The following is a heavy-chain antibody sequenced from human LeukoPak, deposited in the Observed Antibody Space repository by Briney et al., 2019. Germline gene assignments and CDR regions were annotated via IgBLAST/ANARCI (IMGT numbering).Heavy chain of an antibody. CDR2: IYTSGST. V-gene: IGHV4-4*07. Sequence: SETLSLTCTVSGGSISSYYWSWIRQPAGKGLEWIGRIYTSGSTNYNPSLKSRVTMSVDTSKNQFSLKLSSVTAADTAVYYCAREGYSYGLNWFDPWGQGTLVTVSS. CDR3: AREGYSYGLNWFDP. J-gene: IGHJ5*02. CDR1: GGSISSYY. D-gene: IGHD5-18*01.